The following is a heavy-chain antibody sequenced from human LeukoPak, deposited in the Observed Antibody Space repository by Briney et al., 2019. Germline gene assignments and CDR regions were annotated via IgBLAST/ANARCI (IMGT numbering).Heavy chain of an antibody. J-gene: IGHJ4*02. V-gene: IGHV3-53*01. CDR1: GFTFSNYE. Sequence: PRGSLRLSCAASGFTFSNYEMNWVRQAPGKGLEWVSVIYTTGKTYYADSVKGRFSISRDNSKNTVYLQMNSLRAEDTAVYYCAKVSPTGRAFDCWGQGTLVTVSS. D-gene: IGHD1-1*01. CDR3: AKVSPTGRAFDC. CDR2: IYTTGKT.